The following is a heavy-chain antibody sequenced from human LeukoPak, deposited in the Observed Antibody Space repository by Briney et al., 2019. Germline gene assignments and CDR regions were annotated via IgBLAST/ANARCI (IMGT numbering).Heavy chain of an antibody. V-gene: IGHV3-23*01. CDR1: GFTFSSYA. J-gene: IGHJ5*01. CDR2: ISGSGGST. Sequence: AGGSLRLSCAASGFTFSSYAMSWVRQAPGKGLEWLSVISGSGGSTHYADSVKGRFTISRDNSKNTLSLQMNSLRAEDTALYYCAKGRGSDRDGFNFSGFRSAMPFPDSWGQGTLVTVSS. CDR3: AKGRGSDRDGFNFSGFRSAMPFPDS. D-gene: IGHD5-24*01.